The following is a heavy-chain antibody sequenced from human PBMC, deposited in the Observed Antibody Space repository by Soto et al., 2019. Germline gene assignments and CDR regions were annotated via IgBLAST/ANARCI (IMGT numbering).Heavy chain of an antibody. D-gene: IGHD1-26*01. V-gene: IGHV3-72*01. CDR3: AREGDARWLDS. CDR1: GFSVSGWY. J-gene: IGHJ5*01. Sequence: EVQLVESGGDLVQPGGSARLSCAASGFSVSGWYMDWVRQAPGKGLEWVARLKDRSQNYSTEYAASVKGRFTVSRHPSQNSIFLKMNSLKMEDTAVYYCAREGDARWLDSWGQGTLVTVS. CDR2: LKDRSQNYST.